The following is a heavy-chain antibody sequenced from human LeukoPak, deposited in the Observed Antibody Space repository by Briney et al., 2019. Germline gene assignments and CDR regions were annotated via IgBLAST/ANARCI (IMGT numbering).Heavy chain of an antibody. J-gene: IGHJ4*02. V-gene: IGHV3-23*01. CDR1: GFTFSSYA. Sequence: GGSLRLSCAASGFTFSSYAMSWVRQAPGKGLEWVSGISGSGGSTYYADSVKGRFTISSDNSKNTLNLQMKSLRAEDTAVYYCAKDWNYDSSGYYLYWGQGTLVTVSS. CDR2: ISGSGGST. CDR3: AKDWNYDSSGYYLY. D-gene: IGHD3-22*01.